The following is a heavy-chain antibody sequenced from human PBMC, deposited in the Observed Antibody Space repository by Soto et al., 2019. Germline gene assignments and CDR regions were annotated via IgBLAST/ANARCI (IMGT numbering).Heavy chain of an antibody. D-gene: IGHD3-16*01. V-gene: IGHV3-11*01. CDR2: ISRSGSTI. CDR3: GRDPELWDENVATRPSTYYYGMDV. J-gene: IGHJ6*02. CDR1: GFTFSNHY. Sequence: QMQLVESVGGLVEPGGSLRLSCEASGFTFSNHYMSWIRQAPGKGLEWLSYISRSGSTIYYADSVRVRFTISRDNSKNSLYLQMDSLRAEDTAMYYCGRDPELWDENVATRPSTYYYGMDVWGQGTTVTVSS.